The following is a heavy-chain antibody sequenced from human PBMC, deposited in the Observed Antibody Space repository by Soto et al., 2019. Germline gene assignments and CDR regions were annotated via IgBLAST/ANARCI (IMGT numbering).Heavy chain of an antibody. CDR1: GGSISSSSYY. CDR2: IYYSGST. J-gene: IGHJ4*02. CDR3: ARDWEYYYGSGSYYY. D-gene: IGHD3-10*01. Sequence: SETLSLTCTVSGGSISSSSYYWGWIRQPPGKGLEWIGSIYYSGSTYYNPSLKRRVTISVDTSKNQFSLKLSSVTAADTAVYYCARDWEYYYGSGSYYYWGQGTLVTVSS. V-gene: IGHV4-39*07.